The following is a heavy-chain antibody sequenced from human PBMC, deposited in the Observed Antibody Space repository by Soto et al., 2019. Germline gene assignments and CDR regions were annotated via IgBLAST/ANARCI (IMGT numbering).Heavy chain of an antibody. CDR3: ARDWGLRQFDGNYYGVAV. Sequence: SETLSLPCTVSGGFISNYYWSWIRQPPGKGLEWIGYIYYSGSTNYNPSLKSRVSISIDTSKNHFSLKLSSVSAADTAVYYCARDWGLRQFDGNYYGVAVWAQGTSVPVSS. D-gene: IGHD3-16*01. CDR1: GGFISNYY. CDR2: IYYSGST. J-gene: IGHJ6*02. V-gene: IGHV4-59*01.